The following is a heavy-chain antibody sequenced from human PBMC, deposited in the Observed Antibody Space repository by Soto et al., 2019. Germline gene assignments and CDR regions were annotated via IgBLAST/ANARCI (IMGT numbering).Heavy chain of an antibody. CDR3: ARGRLEFDF. CDR2: ISTAGGSM. Sequence: QVQLVESGGGLVKPGGSLRLSCAASGFTFSDYSMNWIRQAPGKGLEWVSYISTAGGSMYYADSVKGRFTISRDNAKNSLSLQMNGLRAEDTAVYYCARGRLEFDFWGHGTLVTVSS. J-gene: IGHJ4*01. CDR1: GFTFSDYS. D-gene: IGHD5-12*01. V-gene: IGHV3-11*01.